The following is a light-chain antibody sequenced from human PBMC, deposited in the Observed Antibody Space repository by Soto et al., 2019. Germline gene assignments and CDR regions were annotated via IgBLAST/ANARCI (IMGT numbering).Light chain of an antibody. J-gene: IGLJ1*01. V-gene: IGLV2-14*01. CDR1: SIDVGCYNY. CDR3: SSYTSSSTLYV. Sequence: QSVLTQPASVSGSPGQSITISCPGTSIDVGCYNYVSWYQQHPGKAPKLMIYDVSNRPSGVSNRFSGSKSGNTASLTISGLQAEDEADYYCSSYTSSSTLYVFGTGTKVTV. CDR2: DVS.